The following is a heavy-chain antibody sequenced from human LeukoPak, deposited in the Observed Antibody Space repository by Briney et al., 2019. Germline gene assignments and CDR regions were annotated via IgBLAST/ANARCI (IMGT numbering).Heavy chain of an antibody. Sequence: GASVKVSCKASGYTFTSYGISWVRQAPGQGLEWMGWISAYNGNTNYAQKLQGRVTMTTDTSTSTAYMELRSLRSDDTAVYYCARETREGYGSGSNFDYWGQGTLVTVSS. V-gene: IGHV1-18*01. CDR1: GYTFTSYG. CDR2: ISAYNGNT. D-gene: IGHD3-10*01. CDR3: ARETREGYGSGSNFDY. J-gene: IGHJ4*02.